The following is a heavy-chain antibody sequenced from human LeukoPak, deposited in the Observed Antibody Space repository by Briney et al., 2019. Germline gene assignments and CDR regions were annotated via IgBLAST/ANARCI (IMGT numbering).Heavy chain of an antibody. CDR1: GFTFSYYY. CDR3: ARDDNLSDAFDI. Sequence: GGSLRLSCAASGFTFSYYYMSWIRQAPGKGLEWVSYISSGGTTIYYADSVKGRFTISWDNAKNSVNLQKNSLRAEDTAVYFCARDDNLSDAFDIWGQGTMVTVSS. V-gene: IGHV3-11*01. D-gene: IGHD1-1*01. J-gene: IGHJ3*02. CDR2: ISSGGTTI.